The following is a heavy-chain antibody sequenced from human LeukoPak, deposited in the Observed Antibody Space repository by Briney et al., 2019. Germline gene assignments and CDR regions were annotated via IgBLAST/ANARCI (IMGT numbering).Heavy chain of an antibody. CDR2: INPSGGST. V-gene: IGHV1-46*01. CDR1: GYTFTSYY. J-gene: IGHJ3*02. CDR3: ARVKRVVVQNDAFDI. Sequence: ASVKVSCKASGYTFTSYYMHWVRQAPGQGLEWMGIINPSGGSTSYAQKFQGRVTMTRDTSTSTVYMELSSLRSKDTAVYYCARVKRVVVQNDAFDIWGQGTMVTVSS. D-gene: IGHD2-15*01.